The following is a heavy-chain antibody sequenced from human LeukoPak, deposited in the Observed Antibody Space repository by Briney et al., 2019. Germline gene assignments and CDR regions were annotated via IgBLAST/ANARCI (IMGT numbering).Heavy chain of an antibody. CDR3: ARVDWTGGYGSGWYLNDY. V-gene: IGHV1-46*01. D-gene: IGHD6-19*01. J-gene: IGHJ4*02. CDR2: INPSGGST. Sequence: ASVKVSCKASGYTFTSYYVHWVRQAPGQGLEWMGIINPSGGSTSYAQKFQGRVTMTRDTSTSTVYMELSSLRSEDTAVYYCARVDWTGGYGSGWYLNDYWGQGTLVTVSS. CDR1: GYTFTSYY.